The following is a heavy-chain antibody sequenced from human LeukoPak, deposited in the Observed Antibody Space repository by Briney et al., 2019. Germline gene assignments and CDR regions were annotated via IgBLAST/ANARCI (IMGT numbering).Heavy chain of an antibody. V-gene: IGHV4-34*01. Sequence: PSETLSLTCAVYGGSFSGYYWSWIRQPPGKGLEWIGEINHSRSTNYNPSLKSRVTISVDTSKNQFSLKLSSVTAADTAVYYCAGRYCSSTSCSVEAYYYYGMDVWGQGTTVTVSS. D-gene: IGHD2-2*01. CDR1: GGSFSGYY. CDR2: INHSRST. J-gene: IGHJ6*02. CDR3: AGRYCSSTSCSVEAYYYYGMDV.